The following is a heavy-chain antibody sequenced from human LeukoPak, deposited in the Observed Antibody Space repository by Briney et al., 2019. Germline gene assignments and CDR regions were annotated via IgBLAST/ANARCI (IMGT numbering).Heavy chain of an antibody. CDR2: ISSTGSTI. J-gene: IGHJ5*02. CDR1: GFTFSDYY. CDR3: ARDGEMATITSWFDP. D-gene: IGHD5-24*01. V-gene: IGHV3-11*01. Sequence: SGGSLRLSCAASGFTFSDYYMSWIRQAPGKGLEWVSYISSTGSTIYHADSVKGRFTISRDNAKNSLYLHMNSLGAEDTAVYYCARDGEMATITSWFDPWGQGTLVTVSS.